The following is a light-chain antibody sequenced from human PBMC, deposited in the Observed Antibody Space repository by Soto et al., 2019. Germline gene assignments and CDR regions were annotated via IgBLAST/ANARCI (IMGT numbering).Light chain of an antibody. Sequence: DIQMTQSASTLSASVLDIFTITFRASQSISSWLAWYQQKPGKAPKLLIYKASSLESGVPSRFSGSGSGTEFTLTISSLQPDDFATYYCQQYNSYSTFGQGTKVDIK. CDR1: QSISSW. J-gene: IGKJ1*01. V-gene: IGKV1-5*03. CDR2: KAS. CDR3: QQYNSYST.